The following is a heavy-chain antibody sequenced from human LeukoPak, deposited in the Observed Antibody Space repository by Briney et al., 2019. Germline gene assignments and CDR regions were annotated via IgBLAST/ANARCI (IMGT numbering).Heavy chain of an antibody. J-gene: IGHJ5*02. CDR3: AREAARNSAWFDP. D-gene: IGHD4-23*01. CDR2: TYYSGST. V-gene: IGHV4-59*01. Sequence: SETLSLTCTVSGYSISSYYWSWIRQPPGKGLEWIGYTYYSGSTNYNPSLKSRVTISVDTSKNQFSLKLSSVTAADTAVYYCAREAARNSAWFDPWGQGTLVTVSS. CDR1: GYSISSYY.